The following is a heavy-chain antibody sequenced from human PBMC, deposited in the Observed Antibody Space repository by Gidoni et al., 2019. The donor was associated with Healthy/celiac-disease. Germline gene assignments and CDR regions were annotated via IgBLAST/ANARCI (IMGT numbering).Heavy chain of an antibody. V-gene: IGHV4-39*01. J-gene: IGHJ2*01. Sequence: QLQLQESGPGLVKPSETLSLTCTVSGGSISSSSYYWGWIRQPPGKGLEWIGSIYYSGSTYYNPSLKSRVTISVDTSKNQFSLKLSSVTAADTAVYYCARLPSYCSGGSCYRYWYFDLWGRGTLVTVSS. D-gene: IGHD2-15*01. CDR2: IYYSGST. CDR1: GGSISSSSYY. CDR3: ARLPSYCSGGSCYRYWYFDL.